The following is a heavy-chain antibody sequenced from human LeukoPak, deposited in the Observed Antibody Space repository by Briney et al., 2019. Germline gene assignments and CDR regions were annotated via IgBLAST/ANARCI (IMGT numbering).Heavy chain of an antibody. Sequence: GGSLRLSCAASGFTFSSNALHWVRQAPGKGLEWVAVIANDGSGKFYADSVKGRFTISRDNFKDTLYLQMNSLRTEDTAVYYCAKPPHCSTSTFASAAFDVWGQGTMVTVSS. D-gene: IGHD2-2*01. CDR2: IANDGSGK. CDR3: AKPPHCSTSTFASAAFDV. CDR1: GFTFSSNA. V-gene: IGHV3-30-3*02. J-gene: IGHJ3*01.